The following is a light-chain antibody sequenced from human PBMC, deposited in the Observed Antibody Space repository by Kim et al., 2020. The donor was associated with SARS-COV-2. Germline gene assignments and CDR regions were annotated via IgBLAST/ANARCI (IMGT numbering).Light chain of an antibody. J-gene: IGLJ3*02. CDR2: GKN. CDR1: SLRSYY. V-gene: IGLV3-19*01. Sequence: SSELTQDPAVFVALGQTVRITCQGDSLRSYYASWYQQKPGQAPVLVIYGKNNRPSGIPDRFSGSSSGNTASLTITGAQAEDEADYYCNSRDSSGNPRWVFGGGTQLTVL. CDR3: NSRDSSGNPRWV.